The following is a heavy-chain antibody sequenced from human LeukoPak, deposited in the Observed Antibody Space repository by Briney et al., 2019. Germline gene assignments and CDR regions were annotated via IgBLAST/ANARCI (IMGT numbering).Heavy chain of an antibody. Sequence: SETLSLTCTVSGGSIGSYYWSWIRQPPGKGLAWIGYIYYSGSTNYNPSLKSRVTISVDTSKNQFSLKLSSVTAADTAVYYCARETGSSFDAFDIWGQGTMVTVSS. J-gene: IGHJ3*02. CDR3: ARETGSSFDAFDI. CDR1: GGSIGSYY. D-gene: IGHD1-26*01. CDR2: IYYSGST. V-gene: IGHV4-59*01.